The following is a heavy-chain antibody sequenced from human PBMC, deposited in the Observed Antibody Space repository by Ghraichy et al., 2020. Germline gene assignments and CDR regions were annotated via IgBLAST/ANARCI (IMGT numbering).Heavy chain of an antibody. Sequence: SQTLSLTCAISGDSVSSNSAAWNWIRQSPSRGLEWLGRTYYRSKWYNGYAVSVKSRISIIPDTSKNQFSLQLDSVTPEDTAVYYCARGPDVTLTSSFEIWGQGTMVTVSS. J-gene: IGHJ3*02. CDR2: TYYRSKWYN. V-gene: IGHV6-1*01. CDR3: ARGPDVTLTSSFEI. CDR1: GDSVSSNSAA. D-gene: IGHD3-9*01.